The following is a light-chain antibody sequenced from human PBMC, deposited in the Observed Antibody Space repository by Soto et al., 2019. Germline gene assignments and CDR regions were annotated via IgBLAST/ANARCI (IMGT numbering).Light chain of an antibody. Sequence: EIVLTQSPATLSLSPGERATLSCRASQSINRHLAWYRQKPGQAPRLLIYDASNRATGIPDRFSGSGSGTDFTLTISRLEPEDFAVYYCQQYGSSPPWTFGQGTKVEIK. CDR3: QQYGSSPPWT. V-gene: IGKV3-20*01. CDR2: DAS. J-gene: IGKJ1*01. CDR1: QSINRH.